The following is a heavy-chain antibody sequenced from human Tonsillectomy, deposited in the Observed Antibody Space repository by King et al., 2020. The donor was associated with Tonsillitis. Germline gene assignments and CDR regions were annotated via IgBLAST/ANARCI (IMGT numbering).Heavy chain of an antibody. CDR2: IVPIFGRA. Sequence: QLVQSGAEVKKPGSSVKVSCKASGGTFTIYGISWVRQAPGQGLEWMGGIVPIFGRASYAQKFQGRVTITADESTTTAYMEMSSLRSDDTAVYYCARAMSSTVREGEDYYYGVDVWGQGTTVTVSS. J-gene: IGHJ6*02. CDR1: GGTFTIYG. CDR3: ARAMSSTVREGEDYYYGVDV. D-gene: IGHD3-10*02. V-gene: IGHV1-69*01.